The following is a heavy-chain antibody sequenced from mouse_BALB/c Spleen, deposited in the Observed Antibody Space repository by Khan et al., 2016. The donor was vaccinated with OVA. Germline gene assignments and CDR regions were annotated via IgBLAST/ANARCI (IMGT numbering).Heavy chain of an antibody. CDR3: AREGTARATFDY. D-gene: IGHD3-2*01. CDR2: IYPGTGST. V-gene: IGHV1S132*01. J-gene: IGHJ2*01. CDR1: GYIFTSCW. Sequence: QVRLQQSGAELVRPGASVKLSCKTSGYIFTSCWIHWVKQRSGQGLEWIAKIYPGTGSTFYNEKFKGKATLTADKSSSTAYMQLSRLKSEDSAVYFCAREGTARATFDYWGQGTTLTVSS.